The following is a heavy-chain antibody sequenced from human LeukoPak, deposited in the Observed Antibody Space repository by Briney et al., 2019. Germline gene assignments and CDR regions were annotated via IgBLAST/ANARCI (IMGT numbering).Heavy chain of an antibody. J-gene: IGHJ3*02. D-gene: IGHD4-11*01. V-gene: IGHV4-61*02. Sequence: SETLSLTCTVSGGSISSGSYYWSWIRQPAGKGLEWIGRIYTSGSTNYNPSLKSRVTISVDTSKNQFSLKLSSGTAADTAVYYCARASRLHSWATDAFDIWGQGTMVTVSS. CDR3: ARASRLHSWATDAFDI. CDR2: IYTSGST. CDR1: GGSISSGSYY.